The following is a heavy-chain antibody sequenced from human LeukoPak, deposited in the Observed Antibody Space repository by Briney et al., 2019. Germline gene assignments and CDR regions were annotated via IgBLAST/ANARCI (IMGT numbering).Heavy chain of an antibody. D-gene: IGHD3-3*01. CDR1: GLTVSSNY. J-gene: IGHJ3*02. Sequence: GGSLRLSCAASGLTVSSNYMSWVRQAPGKGLEWVSVIYSGGSTYYADSATGRFTISRDSSKNTLYLQMDSLRAEDTAVYYCARGSRFGVVERDAFDIWGQGTMVTVSS. CDR2: IYSGGST. V-gene: IGHV3-66*01. CDR3: ARGSRFGVVERDAFDI.